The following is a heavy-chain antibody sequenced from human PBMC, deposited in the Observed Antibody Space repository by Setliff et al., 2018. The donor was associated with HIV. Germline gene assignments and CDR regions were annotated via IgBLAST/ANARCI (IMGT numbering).Heavy chain of an antibody. Sequence: SEILSLTCIVSGESISSNNYYWGWIRQPPGKGLEWIGSIFYSETVYYGGRTYYSPSLKSRVTISVDTSKSQFSLKLSSVTAADTAVYYCARGVPLLPPHYWGQGTLVTVSS. J-gene: IGHJ4*02. CDR3: ARGVPLLPPHY. CDR2: IFYSETVYYGGRT. CDR1: GESISSNNYY. D-gene: IGHD2-21*02. V-gene: IGHV4-39*07.